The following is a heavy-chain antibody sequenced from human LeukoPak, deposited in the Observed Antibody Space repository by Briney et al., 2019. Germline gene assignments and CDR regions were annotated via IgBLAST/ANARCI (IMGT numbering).Heavy chain of an antibody. Sequence: PGGSLRLSCAASGFTFSSYSMHWVRQAPGKGLEWVSYISSSSSTIYYADSVKGRFTISRDNAKNSLYLQMNSLRAEDTAVYYCARDRGYSGYDDFDYWGQGTLVTVSS. CDR2: ISSSSSTI. D-gene: IGHD5-12*01. V-gene: IGHV3-48*01. J-gene: IGHJ4*02. CDR3: ARDRGYSGYDDFDY. CDR1: GFTFSSYS.